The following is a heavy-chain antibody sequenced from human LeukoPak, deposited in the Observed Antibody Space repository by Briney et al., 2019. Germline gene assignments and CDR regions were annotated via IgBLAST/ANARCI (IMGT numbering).Heavy chain of an antibody. CDR1: GFTFSSFA. Sequence: PGGSLRLSCAASGFTFSSFALSWVRQAPGKGLEWVSHIHYSPGYTYYADSVRGRFTISRDNSKNTLFLEMNSLRAEDTAIYYCAKGYCAAWYDFDSWGQGTLVTVSS. V-gene: IGHV3-23*01. J-gene: IGHJ4*02. D-gene: IGHD2-15*01. CDR2: IHYSPGYT. CDR3: AKGYCAAWYDFDS.